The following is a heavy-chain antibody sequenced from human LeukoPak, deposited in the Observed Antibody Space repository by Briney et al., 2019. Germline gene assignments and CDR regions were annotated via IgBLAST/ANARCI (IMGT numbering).Heavy chain of an antibody. Sequence: GGSLRLSCAASGFTLSSYAMHWVRQAPGKGLEYVSAISSNGGSTYYANSVKGRFTISRDNSKNTLYLQMGSLRAEDMAVYYCARDRGTGGATFNWFDPWGQGTLVTVSS. V-gene: IGHV3-64*01. CDR1: GFTLSSYA. CDR2: ISSNGGST. J-gene: IGHJ5*02. CDR3: ARDRGTGGATFNWFDP. D-gene: IGHD1-26*01.